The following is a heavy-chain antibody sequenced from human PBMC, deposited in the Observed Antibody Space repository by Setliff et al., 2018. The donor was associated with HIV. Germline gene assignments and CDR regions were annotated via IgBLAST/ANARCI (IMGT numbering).Heavy chain of an antibody. Sequence: GASVKVSCKASGYTFTSYDINWVRQATGQGLEWMGWTSANGGVTRYAQSFQGRVTMTGDPSITTAFMELTRLTSDDTAVYYCARESIASSFVFFSHYKDFWGSGTTVTVSS. D-gene: IGHD2-15*01. J-gene: IGHJ6*03. CDR3: ARESIASSFVFFSHYKDF. CDR2: TSANGGVT. CDR1: GYTFTSYD. V-gene: IGHV1-2*02.